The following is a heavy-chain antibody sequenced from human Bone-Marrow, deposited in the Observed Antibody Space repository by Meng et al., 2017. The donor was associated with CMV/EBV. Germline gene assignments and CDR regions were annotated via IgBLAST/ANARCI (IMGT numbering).Heavy chain of an antibody. Sequence: GESLKIPCTTSGFTFSDYYMNWIRQAPGKGPEWISYISSSGSAIYNADSVKGRFTISRDNSKNTVYLQMNSLRAEDTAVYYCAKTSGGVIEGPDYWGQGTLVTVSS. CDR3: AKTSGGVIEGPDY. D-gene: IGHD3-16*02. V-gene: IGHV3-11*01. J-gene: IGHJ4*02. CDR2: ISSSGSAI. CDR1: GFTFSDYY.